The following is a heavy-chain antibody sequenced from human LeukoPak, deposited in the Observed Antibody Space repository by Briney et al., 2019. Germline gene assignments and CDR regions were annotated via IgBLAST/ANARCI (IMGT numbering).Heavy chain of an antibody. D-gene: IGHD6-13*01. CDR1: GGSISSYY. CDR2: IYYSGST. Sequence: SETLSLTCTVSGGSISSYYWGWIRQPPGKGLEWIGSIYYSGSTYYNPSLKSRVTISVDTSKNQFSLKLSSVTAADTAVYYCARHKVAAAGFGQHYYFDYWGQGTLVTVSS. V-gene: IGHV4-39*01. J-gene: IGHJ4*02. CDR3: ARHKVAAAGFGQHYYFDY.